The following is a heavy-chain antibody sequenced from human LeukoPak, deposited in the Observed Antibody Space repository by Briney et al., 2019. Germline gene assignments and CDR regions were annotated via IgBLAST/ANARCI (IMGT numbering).Heavy chain of an antibody. D-gene: IGHD1-7*01. J-gene: IGHJ3*02. Sequence: GGSLRLSCAVSGITLSNYGMSWVRQAPGKGLEWVAGISWNSGTIGYADSVKGRFTISRDNAKNSLYLQMHSLRAEDTAFYFCAKDVTGTGAFDIWGQGTMVTVSS. CDR1: GITLSNYG. CDR3: AKDVTGTGAFDI. CDR2: ISWNSGTI. V-gene: IGHV3-9*01.